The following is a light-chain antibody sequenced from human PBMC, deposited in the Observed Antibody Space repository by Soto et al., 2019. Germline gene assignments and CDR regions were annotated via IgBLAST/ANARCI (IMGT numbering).Light chain of an antibody. CDR3: QQSYNTPRT. J-gene: IGKJ1*01. CDR2: SSS. CDR1: ERISNY. V-gene: IGKV1-39*01. Sequence: DIQLTQSPSSLSASVGDRVTITCRASERISNYLNWYRHKPGTAPKLLIWSSSTLPSGVPSRFSGSGSGTDFTLSISGLQPEDFAVYYCQQSYNTPRTFGQGTKVEVK.